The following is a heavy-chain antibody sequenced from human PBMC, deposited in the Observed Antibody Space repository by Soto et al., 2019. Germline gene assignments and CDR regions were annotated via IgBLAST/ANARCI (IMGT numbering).Heavy chain of an antibody. Sequence: QMQLVQSGPEVKKPGTSVKVSCKASGFTLSSSAVQWVRQARGQRLERMGWIVGDSGNTNYTPKCQDRVTITWDMSTSTGYMELSSLRSEDTAVYYCAADGQAVGYGSLYNYFYGMDVWGQGTTVTVSS. CDR1: GFTLSSSA. V-gene: IGHV1-58*01. CDR3: AADGQAVGYGSLYNYFYGMDV. J-gene: IGHJ6*02. D-gene: IGHD4-17*01. CDR2: IVGDSGNT.